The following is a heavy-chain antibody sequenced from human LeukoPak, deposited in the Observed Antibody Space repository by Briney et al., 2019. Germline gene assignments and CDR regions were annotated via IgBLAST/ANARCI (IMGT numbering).Heavy chain of an antibody. J-gene: IGHJ3*02. CDR3: ARGLEMATSYDAFDI. V-gene: IGHV4-39*07. Sequence: SETLSLTCTVSGGSISSSSYYWGWIRQPPGKGLEWIGSIYYSGSTYYNPFLKSRVTISVDTSKNQFSLKLSSVTAADTAVYYCARGLEMATSYDAFDIWGQGTMVTVSS. CDR2: IYYSGST. CDR1: GGSISSSSYY. D-gene: IGHD5-24*01.